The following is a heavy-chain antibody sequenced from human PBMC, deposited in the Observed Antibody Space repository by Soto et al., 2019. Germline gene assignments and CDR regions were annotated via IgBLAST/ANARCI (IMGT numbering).Heavy chain of an antibody. V-gene: IGHV3-66*01. CDR1: GFTVSSNY. J-gene: IGHJ4*02. CDR3: ARDSPTVDY. Sequence: GGSLRVSCAASGFTVSSNYMSWVRQAQGKGLEWVSVIYSGGSTYYADSVKGRFTISRDNSKNTLYLQMNSLRAEDTAVYYCARDSPTVDYWGQGTLVTVSS. CDR2: IYSGGST.